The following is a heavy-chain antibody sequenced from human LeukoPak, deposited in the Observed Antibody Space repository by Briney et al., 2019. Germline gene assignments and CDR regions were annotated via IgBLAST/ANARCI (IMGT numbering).Heavy chain of an antibody. CDR1: GYTFTGYY. J-gene: IGHJ4*02. CDR2: INPNSGGT. D-gene: IGHD4-23*01. V-gene: IGHV1-2*02. Sequence: ASVKVSCKASGYTFTGYYMHWVRQAPGQGLEWMGWINPNSGGTNYAQKFQGRVTMTRDTSISTAYMELRSLRSDDTAVYYCARDQATVASVGFDYWGQGTLVTVSS. CDR3: ARDQATVASVGFDY.